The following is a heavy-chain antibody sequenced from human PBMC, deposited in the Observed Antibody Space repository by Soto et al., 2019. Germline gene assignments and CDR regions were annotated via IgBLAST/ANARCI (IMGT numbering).Heavy chain of an antibody. CDR2: ISPSGESI. CDR3: TSTVAPGY. J-gene: IGHJ4*02. Sequence: PGGSLRLSCAASRFTFSNYYMSWVRQAPGKGPEWVAYISPSGESIHYAESVKGRFTISRDNGKNSLFLQMGSLRADDSAIYYCTSTVAPGYWGQGTLVTVS. V-gene: IGHV3-11*01. CDR1: RFTFSNYY. D-gene: IGHD5-12*01.